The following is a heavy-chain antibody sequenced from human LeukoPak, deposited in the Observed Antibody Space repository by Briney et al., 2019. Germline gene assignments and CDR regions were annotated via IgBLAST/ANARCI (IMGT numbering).Heavy chain of an antibody. Sequence: SETLSLTCTVSGASISSGAYYWSWIRQHRGKGLEWIGYIYDSGDTYSSPSLKSRVSISVDTSKNQFSLRLSSVTAADTAVYYCARSYQAADAFDIWGQGTMVTVSS. CDR2: IYDSGDT. CDR1: GASISSGAYY. D-gene: IGHD2-2*01. J-gene: IGHJ3*02. CDR3: ARSYQAADAFDI. V-gene: IGHV4-31*03.